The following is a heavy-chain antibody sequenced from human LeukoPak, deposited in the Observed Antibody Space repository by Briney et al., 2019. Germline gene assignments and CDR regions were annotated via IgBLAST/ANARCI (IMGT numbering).Heavy chain of an antibody. J-gene: IGHJ4*02. CDR3: AKVFESVVTPSDY. Sequence: GGSLRLSCAASGFIFSSYAMSWVRQVPGKGLVWVSAISGSGLSTYSADSVKGRFTISRDNSKNTLYLQMNSLRAEDTAVYYCAKVFESVVTPSDYWGQGTLVTVSS. V-gene: IGHV3-23*01. CDR2: ISGSGLST. CDR1: GFIFSSYA. D-gene: IGHD4-23*01.